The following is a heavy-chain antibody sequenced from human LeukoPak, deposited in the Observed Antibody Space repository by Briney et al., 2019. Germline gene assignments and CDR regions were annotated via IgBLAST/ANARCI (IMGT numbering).Heavy chain of an antibody. CDR2: IYYSGST. CDR3: ARVGGDYQTGKYFDL. J-gene: IGHJ2*01. CDR1: GGSISSGDYY. V-gene: IGHV4-30-4*01. D-gene: IGHD4-17*01. Sequence: MASETLSLTCTVSGGSISSGDYYWSWIRQPPGKGLEWIGYIYYSGSTYYNPSLKSRVTISVDTSKNQFSLKLSSVTAADTAVYYCARVGGDYQTGKYFDLWGRGTLVTVSS.